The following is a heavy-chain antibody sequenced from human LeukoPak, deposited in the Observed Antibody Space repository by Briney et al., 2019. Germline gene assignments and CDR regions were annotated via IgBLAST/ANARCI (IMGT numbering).Heavy chain of an antibody. CDR2: ITWNGGST. J-gene: IGHJ4*02. V-gene: IGHV3-20*04. Sequence: GGSLRLSCGASGFTFDDYGMSWVRQAPGKGLEWVSGITWNGGSTGYADSVKGRFTISRDNAKNSLYLQMNSLRAEDTAVYYCARERYYYDSSGYYWGQGTLVTVSS. CDR1: GFTFDDYG. CDR3: ARERYYYDSSGYY. D-gene: IGHD3-22*01.